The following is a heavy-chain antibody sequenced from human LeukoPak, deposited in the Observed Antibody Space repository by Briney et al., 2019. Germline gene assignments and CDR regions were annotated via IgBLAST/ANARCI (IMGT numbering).Heavy chain of an antibody. D-gene: IGHD3-10*01. CDR2: ISSGGINI. CDR1: GFTFSDFY. CDR3: ARGSRYGSGSHFDF. Sequence: GGSLRLSCAASGFTFSDFYMGWIRQAPGKGLECVSYISSGGINIHYADSVKGRFTISRDDAQNSLILQMNSLTAEDTAVFYCARGSRYGSGSHFDFWGQGTLVTVSS. V-gene: IGHV3-11*01. J-gene: IGHJ4*02.